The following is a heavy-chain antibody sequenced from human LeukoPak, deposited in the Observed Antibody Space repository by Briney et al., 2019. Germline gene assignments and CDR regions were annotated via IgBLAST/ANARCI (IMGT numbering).Heavy chain of an antibody. D-gene: IGHD3-9*01. CDR1: GYTFTGYY. Sequence: GASVKVSCKASGYTFTGYYMHWVRQAPGQGLEWMGWINPNSGGTNYAQKLQGRVTMTTDTSTSTAYMELRSLRSDDTAVYYCARDESRLRYFAHAFDIWGQGTMVTVSS. V-gene: IGHV1-2*02. CDR3: ARDESRLRYFAHAFDI. CDR2: INPNSGGT. J-gene: IGHJ3*02.